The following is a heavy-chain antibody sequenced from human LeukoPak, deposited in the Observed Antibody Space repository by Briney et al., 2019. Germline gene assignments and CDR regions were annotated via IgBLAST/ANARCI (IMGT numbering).Heavy chain of an antibody. D-gene: IGHD6-6*01. CDR3: AAGYSSSSGMGY. J-gene: IGHJ4*02. V-gene: IGHV3-73*01. CDR2: IRSKANSYAT. Sequence: GGSLRLSCAASGFTFSGSAMHWVRQASGKGLEWVGRIRSKANSYATAYAASVKGRFTISRDDSKNTAYLQMNSLKTEDTAVYYCAAGYSSSSGMGYWGQGALVTVSS. CDR1: GFTFSGSA.